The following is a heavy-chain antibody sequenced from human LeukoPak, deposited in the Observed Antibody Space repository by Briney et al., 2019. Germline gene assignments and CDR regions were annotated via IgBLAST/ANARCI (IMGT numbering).Heavy chain of an antibody. J-gene: IGHJ6*03. Sequence: AAVKVSCKASGYTFTSYDINWVRQATGPGLEWMGWMNPNSGNTGYAQKFQGRVTITRNTSISTAYMELSSLRYEDTAVYYCARAMSYDFWSGYYTGYYYYYMDVWGKGTTVAVSS. D-gene: IGHD3-3*01. CDR1: GYTFTSYD. CDR3: ARAMSYDFWSGYYTGYYYYYMDV. V-gene: IGHV1-8*03. CDR2: MNPNSGNT.